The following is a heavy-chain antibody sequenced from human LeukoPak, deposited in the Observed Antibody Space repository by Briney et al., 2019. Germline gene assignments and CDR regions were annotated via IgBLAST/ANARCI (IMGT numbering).Heavy chain of an antibody. Sequence: GGPLRLSCAASGFTIDDYAMHWVRQAPGKGLEWVSGISCNSGSIVYAYSVKGRFTISRDNAKNSLYLQMNSLRAEDTALYHWAKSDVSYDFWSGYSNTQYYFDYWGQGTLVTVSS. CDR3: AKSDVSYDFWSGYSNTQYYFDY. D-gene: IGHD3-3*01. J-gene: IGHJ4*02. CDR1: GFTIDDYA. CDR2: ISCNSGSI. V-gene: IGHV3-9*01.